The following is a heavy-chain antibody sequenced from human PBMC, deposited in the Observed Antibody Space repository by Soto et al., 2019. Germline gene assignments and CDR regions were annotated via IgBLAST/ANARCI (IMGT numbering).Heavy chain of an antibody. CDR2: INPNSGGT. D-gene: IGHD5-12*01. V-gene: IGHV1-2*04. Sequence: ASVKVSCKASGYTFTGYYMHWVRQAPGQGLEWMGWINPNSGGTNYAQKFQGWVTMTRDTSISTAYMELSRLRSDDTAVYYCARGGIEGGGYEFDYWGRGTLVTVSS. CDR1: GYTFTGYY. J-gene: IGHJ4*02. CDR3: ARGGIEGGGYEFDY.